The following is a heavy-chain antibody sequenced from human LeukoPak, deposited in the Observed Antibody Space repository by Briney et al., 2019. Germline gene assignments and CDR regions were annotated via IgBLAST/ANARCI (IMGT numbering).Heavy chain of an antibody. CDR1: GFIFSTYG. Sequence: GGSLRLSCAASGFIFSTYGMSWVRQAPGKGLEWVSAISGSGGSTYYGDSVKGRCTISRDNSKDTLYLQMNSLRAEDTAVYYCAKDPICGSCLNWFDPWGQGTLVTVSS. J-gene: IGHJ5*02. CDR3: AKDPICGSCLNWFDP. CDR2: ISGSGGST. D-gene: IGHD2-15*01. V-gene: IGHV3-23*01.